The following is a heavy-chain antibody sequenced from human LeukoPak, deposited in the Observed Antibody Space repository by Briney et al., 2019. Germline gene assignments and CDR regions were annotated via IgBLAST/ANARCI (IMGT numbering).Heavy chain of an antibody. CDR2: IYYSGST. J-gene: IGHJ5*02. V-gene: IGHV4-39*01. Sequence: ASETLSLTCTVSGGSISSNNYFWGWIRQPPGKGLEWIGTIYYSGSTSYNPSLKSRVTISVDTSKNQFSLKLNSVTAADTAVYYCARQAQWLELRFDPWGQGTLVTVSS. CDR1: GGSISSNNYF. CDR3: ARQAQWLELRFDP. D-gene: IGHD6-19*01.